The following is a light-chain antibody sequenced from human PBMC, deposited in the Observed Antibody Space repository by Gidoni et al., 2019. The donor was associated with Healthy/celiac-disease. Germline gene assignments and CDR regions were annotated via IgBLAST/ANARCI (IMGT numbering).Light chain of an antibody. Sequence: SSVLTQPPSVSVAPGQTARIPCGGNNIGSKSVHWYQQKQGQAPVLVVYDDSDRPSGIPERFSGSNSGNTATLTISRVEAGDEADYYCQVWDSSSDLFGGGTKLTVL. CDR2: DDS. J-gene: IGLJ2*01. CDR1: NIGSKS. CDR3: QVWDSSSDL. V-gene: IGLV3-21*02.